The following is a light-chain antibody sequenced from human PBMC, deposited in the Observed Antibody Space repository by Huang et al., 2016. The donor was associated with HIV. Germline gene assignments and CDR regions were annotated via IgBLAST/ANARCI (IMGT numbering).Light chain of an antibody. Sequence: EIVMTQSPATLSVSPGERATLSCRASQSIGTNLAWYQQKRGQAPRLLIYGAFTRATGIPARCSGSGSGTEFTLTISSLQSEDFAIYYCQQYNDWRTFGQGTKVETK. V-gene: IGKV3-15*01. CDR3: QQYNDWRT. J-gene: IGKJ1*01. CDR2: GAF. CDR1: QSIGTN.